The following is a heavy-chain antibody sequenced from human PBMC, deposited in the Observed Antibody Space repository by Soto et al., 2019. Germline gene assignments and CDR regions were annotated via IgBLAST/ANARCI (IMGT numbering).Heavy chain of an antibody. CDR1: GFTFSSYG. V-gene: IGHV3-33*01. CDR3: ARESTVTWGYFYYYMDV. D-gene: IGHD4-17*01. CDR2: IWYDGSNK. Sequence: GGSLRLSCAASGFTFSSYGMHWVRQAPGKGLEWVAVIWYDGSNKYYADSVKGRFTISRDNSKNTLYLQMNSLRAEDTAVYYCARESTVTWGYFYYYMDVWGKGTTVTVSS. J-gene: IGHJ6*03.